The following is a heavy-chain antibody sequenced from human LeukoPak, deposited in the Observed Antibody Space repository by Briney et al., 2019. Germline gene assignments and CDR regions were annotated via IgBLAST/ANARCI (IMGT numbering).Heavy chain of an antibody. V-gene: IGHV3-23*01. Sequence: PGGSLRLSCAASGFTFSSYAMSWVRQAPGKGLEWVSAVTGSGESTYYADSVKGRFTISRDNSKNTLYLQMNSLRAEDTAVYYCARDTQVGATTYYFDYWGQGALVTASS. D-gene: IGHD1-26*01. CDR2: VTGSGEST. CDR3: ARDTQVGATTYYFDY. CDR1: GFTFSSYA. J-gene: IGHJ4*02.